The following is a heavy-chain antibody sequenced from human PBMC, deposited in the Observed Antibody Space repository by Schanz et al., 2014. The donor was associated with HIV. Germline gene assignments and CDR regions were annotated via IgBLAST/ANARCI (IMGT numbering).Heavy chain of an antibody. Sequence: QVQLVESGGGVVQPGRSLRLSCAASGFSFSSFGFHWVRQSQGKGLEWLAVIWYDGSHEYYADSVKGRFTISRDNSKSTLSLQMNDLRVEDTALYYCATDLNWNYGNWGQGTLVTVSS. J-gene: IGHJ4*02. CDR1: GFSFSSFG. V-gene: IGHV3-33*01. CDR2: IWYDGSHE. CDR3: ATDLNWNYGN. D-gene: IGHD1-7*01.